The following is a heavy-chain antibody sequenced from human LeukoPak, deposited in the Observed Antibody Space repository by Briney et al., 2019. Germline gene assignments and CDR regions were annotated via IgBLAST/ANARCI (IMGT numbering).Heavy chain of an antibody. J-gene: IGHJ4*02. Sequence: SETLSLTCTVSGGSISSNYYWGWIRQPPGKGLEWIVSFFYSGSTYYNPSLKSRVTISVDTSKNQFSLRLTSVTAADTAVYYCARARGRYIDFLDYWGQGALITVSS. CDR2: FFYSGST. V-gene: IGHV4-39*02. CDR1: GGSISSNYY. D-gene: IGHD3-9*01. CDR3: ARARGRYIDFLDY.